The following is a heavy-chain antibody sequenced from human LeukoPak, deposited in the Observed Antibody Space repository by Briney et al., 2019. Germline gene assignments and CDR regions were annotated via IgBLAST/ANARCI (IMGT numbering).Heavy chain of an antibody. CDR2: IYYSGST. Sequence: SETLSLTCTVSGGSISSYYWSWIRQPPGKGLEWIGYIYYSGSTNYNPSLKSRVTISVDTSKNQFSLKLSSVTAADTAVYYCARGQNGAMAFDPWGQGTLVTVSS. V-gene: IGHV4-59*01. CDR3: ARGQNGAMAFDP. J-gene: IGHJ5*02. D-gene: IGHD5-18*01. CDR1: GGSISSYY.